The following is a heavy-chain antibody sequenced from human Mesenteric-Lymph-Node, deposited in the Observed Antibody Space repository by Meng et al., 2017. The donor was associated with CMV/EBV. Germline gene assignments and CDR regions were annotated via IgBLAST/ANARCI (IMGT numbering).Heavy chain of an antibody. V-gene: IGHV4-31*03. D-gene: IGHD3-3*01. CDR1: GGSISSGGYY. J-gene: IGHJ6*02. Sequence: SETLSLTCTVSGGSISSGGYYWSWIRQHPGKGLEWIGYIYYSGSTYYNPSLKSRVTISVDTSKNQFSLKLSSVTAADTAVYYCARGITIFGVVIISGIWDYGMDVWGQGTTVTVSS. CDR2: IYYSGST. CDR3: ARGITIFGVVIISGIWDYGMDV.